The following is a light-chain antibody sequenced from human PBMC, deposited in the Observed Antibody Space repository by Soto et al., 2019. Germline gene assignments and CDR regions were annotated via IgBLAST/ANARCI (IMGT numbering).Light chain of an antibody. Sequence: DIVMTQTPLSSPVTLGQPASISCKSSKSLVHSDGIAYFSWFXQRQGRSPRXVIYKVSNRDSGVPARFSGSGSGTDLAMKISRVEAEDVGVYYCMQGTHWPITFGQGTQLEIK. V-gene: IGKV2-30*02. CDR1: KSLVHSDGIAY. J-gene: IGKJ5*01. CDR3: MQGTHWPIT. CDR2: KVS.